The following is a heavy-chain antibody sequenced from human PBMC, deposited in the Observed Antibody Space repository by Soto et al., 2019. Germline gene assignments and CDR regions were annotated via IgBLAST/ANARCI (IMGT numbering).Heavy chain of an antibody. D-gene: IGHD6-19*01. CDR1: GFTFSSYG. J-gene: IGHJ4*02. CDR2: ISHDGSNK. CDR3: AKDGSVAGNYPNSDDY. Sequence: GGSLRLSCAASGFTFSSYGMHWVRQAPGKGLEWVAVISHDGSNKYYADSVKGRFTISRDNSKNTLYLQMNSLRAEDTAVYYCAKDGSVAGNYPNSDDYWGQGTLVTVSS. V-gene: IGHV3-30*18.